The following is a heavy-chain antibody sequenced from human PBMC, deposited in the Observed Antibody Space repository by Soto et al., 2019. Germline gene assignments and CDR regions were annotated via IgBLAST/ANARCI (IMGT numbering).Heavy chain of an antibody. D-gene: IGHD3-22*01. CDR3: ATELYDYDSSGPLRAFDI. CDR1: GYTLTELS. CDR2: FDPEDGET. Sequence: GASVKVSCKVSGYTLTELSMHWVRQAPGKGLEWMGGFDPEDGETIYAQKFQGRVTMTEDTSTDTAYMELSSLRSEDTAVYYCATELYDYDSSGPLRAFDIWGKGTMVTVAS. J-gene: IGHJ3*02. V-gene: IGHV1-24*01.